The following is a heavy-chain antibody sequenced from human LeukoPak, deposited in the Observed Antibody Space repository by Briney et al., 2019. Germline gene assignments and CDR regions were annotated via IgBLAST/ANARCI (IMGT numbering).Heavy chain of an antibody. D-gene: IGHD5-18*01. Sequence: ASVKVSCKASGYTFTGYYIHWVRQAPGQGLEWMGWINPNSGGTNYAQKFQGRVTITRNTSISTAYMELSSLRSEDTAVYYCARVDGYGYVYAFDIWGQGTMVTVSS. CDR1: GYTFTGYY. J-gene: IGHJ3*02. CDR2: INPNSGGT. V-gene: IGHV1-2*02. CDR3: ARVDGYGYVYAFDI.